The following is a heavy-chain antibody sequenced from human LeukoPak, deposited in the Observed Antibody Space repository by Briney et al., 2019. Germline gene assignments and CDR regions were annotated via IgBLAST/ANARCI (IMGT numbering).Heavy chain of an antibody. CDR2: IHHTGGP. D-gene: IGHD1-14*01. J-gene: IGHJ4*02. Sequence: SETLSPTCTVSGVSISSHFWSWIRQPPGKGLEWIGYIHHTGGPKYNPSLRSRVTMSADSSKNQFSLRLTSVTAADTAVYYCASTGPGGYWGQGILVTVSS. V-gene: IGHV4-59*11. CDR3: ASTGPGGY. CDR1: GVSISSHF.